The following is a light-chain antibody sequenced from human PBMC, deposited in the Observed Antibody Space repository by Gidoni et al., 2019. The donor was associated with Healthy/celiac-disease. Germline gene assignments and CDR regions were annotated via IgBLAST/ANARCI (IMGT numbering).Light chain of an antibody. Sequence: QSALTPPASLSRSPGQSITISCTGTSSDVGGYNYVSWYQQHPGNAPKLMSYEVSNRPSGVSNRFSGSKSGNTASLTISGLQAEDEADYYCSSYTSSSLVVFGGGTKLTVL. CDR1: SSDVGGYNY. CDR3: SSYTSSSLVV. CDR2: EVS. V-gene: IGLV2-14*01. J-gene: IGLJ2*01.